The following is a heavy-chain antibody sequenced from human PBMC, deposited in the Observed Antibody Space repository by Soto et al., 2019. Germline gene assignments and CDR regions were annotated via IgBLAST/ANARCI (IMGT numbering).Heavy chain of an antibody. J-gene: IGHJ6*02. CDR3: ARYRATPYGMDV. CDR1: GFTFSSYE. D-gene: IGHD2-15*01. Sequence: GGSLRLSCAASGFTFSSYEMNWVRQAPGKGLEWVSYISSSGSTIYYADSVKGRFTISRDNAKNSLYLQMNSLRAEDTAVYYCARYRATPYGMDVWGQGTTVTVSS. V-gene: IGHV3-48*03. CDR2: ISSSGSTI.